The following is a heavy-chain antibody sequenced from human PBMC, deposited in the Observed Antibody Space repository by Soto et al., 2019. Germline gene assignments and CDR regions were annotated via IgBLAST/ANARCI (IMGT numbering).Heavy chain of an antibody. CDR3: ARDRSSSWYGAGGWFDP. J-gene: IGHJ5*02. D-gene: IGHD6-13*01. V-gene: IGHV1-69*13. CDR2: IIPIFDTA. CDR1: GGTFSSYA. Sequence: ASVKVSCKASGGTFSSYAISWVRQAPGQGLEWMGGIIPIFDTANYAQKFQGRVTITADESTSTAYMELSSLRSEDTAVYYCARDRSSSWYGAGGWFDPWGQGTLVTVSS.